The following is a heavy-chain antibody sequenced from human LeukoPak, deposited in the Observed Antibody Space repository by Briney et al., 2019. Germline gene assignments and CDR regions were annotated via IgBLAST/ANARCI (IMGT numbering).Heavy chain of an antibody. Sequence: GGSLRLSCAASGFTSNYAWMSWVRQVPGKGLEWVGQTVSEIDGGTTDYAAPVKGRFTISRDDSKSTLYLQMNSLKIEDTAVYYCTTDEDWNYARKDVWGQGATVIVSS. CDR2: TVSEIDGGTT. J-gene: IGHJ6*02. D-gene: IGHD1-7*01. CDR1: GFTSNYAW. V-gene: IGHV3-15*04. CDR3: TTDEDWNYARKDV.